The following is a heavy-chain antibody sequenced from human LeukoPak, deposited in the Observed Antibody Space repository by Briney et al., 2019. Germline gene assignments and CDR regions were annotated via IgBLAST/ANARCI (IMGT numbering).Heavy chain of an antibody. CDR1: GGSISSYY. CDR3: ASTTTTYYSYFYYYMGV. CDR2: IYSSGST. D-gene: IGHD4-17*01. J-gene: IGHJ6*03. Sequence: PSQTLSLTCTVSGGSISSYYWSWIRQPPGKGLEWIGYIYSSGSTNYNPSLNSRVTISVDTSKNQFSLKLTSVTAADTAVYYCASTTTTYYSYFYYYMGVWGKGTTVTVSS. V-gene: IGHV4-4*09.